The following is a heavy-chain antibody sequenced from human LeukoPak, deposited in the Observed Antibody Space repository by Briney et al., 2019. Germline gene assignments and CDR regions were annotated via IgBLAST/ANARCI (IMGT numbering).Heavy chain of an antibody. Sequence: SETLSLTCVVYGGSFSVYYWSWIRQPPGKGLEWIGEVNDSGSTNYNSSLKSRVTLSVDTSKNQFSLKLSSVTAADTAVYYCARGRGIAAAIDYWGQGTLVTVSS. V-gene: IGHV4-34*01. CDR2: VNDSGST. D-gene: IGHD6-13*01. J-gene: IGHJ4*02. CDR1: GGSFSVYY. CDR3: ARGRGIAAAIDY.